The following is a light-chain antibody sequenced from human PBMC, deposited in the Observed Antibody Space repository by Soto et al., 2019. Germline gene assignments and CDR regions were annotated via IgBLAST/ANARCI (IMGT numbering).Light chain of an antibody. CDR2: EVT. Sequence: QSALTQPPSASGFPGQSVTISCTGPKSDIGGDNYVSWYHRQPGRAPKLIIYEVTERPSGVPGRFPGSKSGDTASLTVTGLQAEDEGEYYCSSFTGSNNYIVFGGGTKLTAL. V-gene: IGLV2-8*01. CDR3: SSFTGSNNYIV. CDR1: KSDIGGDNY. J-gene: IGLJ3*02.